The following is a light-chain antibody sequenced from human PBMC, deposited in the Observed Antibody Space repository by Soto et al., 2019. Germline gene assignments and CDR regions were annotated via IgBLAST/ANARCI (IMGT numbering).Light chain of an antibody. J-gene: IGLJ1*01. CDR3: AAWDDSLNGYV. V-gene: IGLV1-44*01. CDR2: GNN. Sequence: QPVLTQPPSASGTPGQRVTMSCSGSSSNIGSNTVNWYQHLPGAAPRLLIYGNNQRPSGIPDRFSGSKSGTSASLAISGLHSEDEADYYCAAWDDSLNGYVFGTGTKVTVL. CDR1: SSNIGSNT.